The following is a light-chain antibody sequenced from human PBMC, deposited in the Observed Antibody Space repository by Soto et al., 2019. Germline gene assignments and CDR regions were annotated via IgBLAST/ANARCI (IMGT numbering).Light chain of an antibody. V-gene: IGKV3-20*01. CDR1: QSVSSSY. Sequence: EIVLTQSPGTLSSSPGERATLSCRASQSVSSSYFAWYQQKPGQAPRLLIYGASSRATGIPDRFSGSGSGTDFTLTISRLEPEDFAVYYCQQYGSSPRVTFGGGTKVEIK. CDR2: GAS. CDR3: QQYGSSPRVT. J-gene: IGKJ4*01.